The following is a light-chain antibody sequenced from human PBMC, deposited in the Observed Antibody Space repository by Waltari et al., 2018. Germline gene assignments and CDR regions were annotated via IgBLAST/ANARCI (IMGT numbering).Light chain of an antibody. CDR2: DVS. V-gene: IGLV2-14*01. J-gene: IGLJ2*01. CDR1: SNNVCGYNS. CDR3: SSQSSNDVVL. Sequence: QSALTQPASVSGSPGQSVTIFCAGTSNNVCGYNSVSWYQEHAGLAPSVIIYDVSDPPSWVSDRFSGSKSGNTASLTISGLQAEDEADYYCSSQSSNDVVLFGGGTKLTVL.